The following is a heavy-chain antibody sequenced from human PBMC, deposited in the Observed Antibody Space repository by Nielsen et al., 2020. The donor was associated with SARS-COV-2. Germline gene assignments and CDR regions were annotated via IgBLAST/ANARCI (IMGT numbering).Heavy chain of an antibody. CDR3: ARLPLGYCSGGSCYYYYGMDV. J-gene: IGHJ6*02. D-gene: IGHD2-15*01. CDR1: GGTFSSYA. V-gene: IGHV1-69*06. CDR2: IIPIFGTA. Sequence: SVKVSCKASGGTFSSYAISWVRQAPGQGLEWMGGIIPIFGTANYAQKFQGRVTITADKSTSTAYMELSSLRSEDTAVYYCARLPLGYCSGGSCYYYYGMDVWGQGTTVTVSS.